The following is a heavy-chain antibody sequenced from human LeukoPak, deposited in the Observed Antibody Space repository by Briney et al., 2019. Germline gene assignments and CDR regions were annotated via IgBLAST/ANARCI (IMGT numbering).Heavy chain of an antibody. D-gene: IGHD5-12*01. CDR2: IYYRGNT. J-gene: IGHJ2*01. Sequence: SETLSLTCTVSGGSISRYYWSWIRQPPGEGLEWIAYIYYRGNTNYNPSLKSRVTTSVDTSKNQFSLKLSSMTAADTAVYYCARATYSGYVNYWYFDLWGRGTLVTVSS. CDR3: ARATYSGYVNYWYFDL. CDR1: GGSISRYY. V-gene: IGHV4-59*01.